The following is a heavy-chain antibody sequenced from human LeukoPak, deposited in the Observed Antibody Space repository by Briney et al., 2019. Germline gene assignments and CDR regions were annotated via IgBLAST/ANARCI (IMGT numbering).Heavy chain of an antibody. CDR1: GFTFSSYW. D-gene: IGHD1-1*01. CDR2: IKQDGQYGGEK. CDR3: ARRLWPNWFYFDY. Sequence: GGSLRLSCAASGFTFSSYWMSWVRQAPGKGLESVANIKQDGQYGGEKYYVDSVEGRFTISRDNGENSLYLEMTSLRVEDTAVYYCARRLWPNWFYFDYWGQGTLVTVSS. V-gene: IGHV3-7*01. J-gene: IGHJ4*02.